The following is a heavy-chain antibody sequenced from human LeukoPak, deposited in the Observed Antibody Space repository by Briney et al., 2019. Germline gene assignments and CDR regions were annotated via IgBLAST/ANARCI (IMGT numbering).Heavy chain of an antibody. Sequence: GGSLRLSCAASGFTFSSYGMSWVRQAPGKGLEWVSAISGSGGSTSYADSVKGRFTISRDNSKNTLFLQMNSLRAEDTAVYYCAKAHLTYGGKKVDYWGQGTLVTVSS. J-gene: IGHJ4*02. D-gene: IGHD4-23*01. CDR2: ISGSGGST. CDR1: GFTFSSYG. V-gene: IGHV3-23*01. CDR3: AKAHLTYGGKKVDY.